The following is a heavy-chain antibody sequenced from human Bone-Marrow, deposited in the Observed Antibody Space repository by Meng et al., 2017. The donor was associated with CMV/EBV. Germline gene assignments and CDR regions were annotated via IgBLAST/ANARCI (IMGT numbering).Heavy chain of an antibody. CDR3: ARGSDSGNSFEYFDF. CDR1: GYTFTGKF. CDR2: INPNSGGI. V-gene: IGHV1-2*02. Sequence: SVKVSFQASGYTFTGKFILLVRQAPGQGLEWMGWINPNSGGINLAQKFQGRVTMTRDTSFNTAYMDLRTLKSDDTAVYYCARGSDSGNSFEYFDFWGQGTLVTVSS. D-gene: IGHD4-23*01. J-gene: IGHJ4*02.